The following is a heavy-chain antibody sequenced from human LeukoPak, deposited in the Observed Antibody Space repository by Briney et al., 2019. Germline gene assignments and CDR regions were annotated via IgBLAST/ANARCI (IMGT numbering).Heavy chain of an antibody. CDR2: IYYSGST. D-gene: IGHD3-9*01. Sequence: SETLSLTCTVSGGSLSSYHWSWIRQPPGKGLEWIGYIYYSGSTNYNPSLKSRVTISVDTSKNQFSLKLSSVTAADTAVYYCARGNWLLGDRSPNYFDYWGQGTLVTVSS. V-gene: IGHV4-59*01. CDR3: ARGNWLLGDRSPNYFDY. J-gene: IGHJ4*02. CDR1: GGSLSSYH.